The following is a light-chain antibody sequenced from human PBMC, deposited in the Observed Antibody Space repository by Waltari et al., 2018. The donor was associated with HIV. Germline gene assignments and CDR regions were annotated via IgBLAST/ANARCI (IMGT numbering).Light chain of an antibody. J-gene: IGLJ2*01. Sequence: QSVLTQPPSVSGAPGQKVTISCTRSSSNLGADDYVHWYQQLPGTAPKLLIYGNNNRPSGVPDRFSGSKSGTSASLAIDGLQAEDEGDYYCLSYDGSLSGLFGGGTRLTVL. CDR1: SSNLGADDY. CDR2: GNN. V-gene: IGLV1-40*01. CDR3: LSYDGSLSGL.